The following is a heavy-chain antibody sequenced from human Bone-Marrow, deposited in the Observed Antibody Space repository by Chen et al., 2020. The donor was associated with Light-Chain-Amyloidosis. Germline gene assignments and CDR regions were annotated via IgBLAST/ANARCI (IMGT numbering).Heavy chain of an antibody. CDR1: GFAFSSYA. CDR2: ISGGGGSR. Sequence: EVQLVESGGGLLQRGGSLRPSCAASGFAFSSYAMSWVRQAPGKGLEWVSTISGGGGSRYYGDSVKGRLTISRDNSKHALFLQMISLRAEDTAVYYCAKDISYDDILPGYPADAFDIWGQGTMVTVSS. CDR3: AKDISYDDILPGYPADAFDI. J-gene: IGHJ3*02. D-gene: IGHD3-9*01. V-gene: IGHV3-23*04.